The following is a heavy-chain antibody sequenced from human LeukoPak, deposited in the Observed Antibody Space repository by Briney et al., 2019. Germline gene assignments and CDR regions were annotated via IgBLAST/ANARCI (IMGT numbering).Heavy chain of an antibody. Sequence: ETLSLTCTVSGGSMSSHYWSWIRQPPGKGLEWLGYISYIGSTNYSPSLKSRVTISVDTSKNQFSLRLSSVTAADTAVYFCAGDQLALNALNIWGQGTMVSVSS. CDR1: GGSMSSHY. CDR2: ISYIGST. J-gene: IGHJ3*02. CDR3: AGDQLALNALNI. D-gene: IGHD1-1*01. V-gene: IGHV4-59*11.